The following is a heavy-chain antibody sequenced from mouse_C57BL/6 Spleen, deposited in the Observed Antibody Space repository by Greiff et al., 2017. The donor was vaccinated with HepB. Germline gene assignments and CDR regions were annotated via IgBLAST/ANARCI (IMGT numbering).Heavy chain of an antibody. CDR1: GYTFTSYW. J-gene: IGHJ3*01. D-gene: IGHD2-5*01. V-gene: IGHV1-64*01. CDR2: IHPNSGST. CDR3: ADYSNYGFAY. Sequence: VQLKQPGAELVKPGASVKLSCKASGYTFTSYWMHWVKQRPGQGLEWIGMIHPNSGSTNYNEKFKSKATLTVDKSSSTAYMQLSSLTSEDAAVYYCADYSNYGFAYWGQGTLVTVSA.